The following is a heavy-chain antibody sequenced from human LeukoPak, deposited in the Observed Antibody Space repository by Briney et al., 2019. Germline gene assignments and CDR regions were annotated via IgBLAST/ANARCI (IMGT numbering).Heavy chain of an antibody. CDR2: IYTSGST. D-gene: IGHD5-18*01. CDR3: ARGGYSYGPTAEYFQH. V-gene: IGHV4-61*02. CDR1: GGSISSGSYY. J-gene: IGHJ1*01. Sequence: PSQTLSLTCTVSGGSISSGSYYWSWIRQPAGKGLEWIGRIYTSGSTNYNPSLKSRVTISVDTSKNQFSLKLSSVTAADTAVYYCARGGYSYGPTAEYFQHWSQGTLVTVSS.